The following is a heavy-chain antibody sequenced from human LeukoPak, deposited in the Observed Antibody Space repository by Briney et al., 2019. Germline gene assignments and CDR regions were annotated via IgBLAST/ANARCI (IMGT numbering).Heavy chain of an antibody. D-gene: IGHD1-26*01. V-gene: IGHV4-59*12. J-gene: IGHJ4*02. CDR3: ATTTIRLGY. Sequence: SETLSLTCTVSGGSISSYYWSWVRQPPEKGLEWIGYTHYSGSTKYNPSLKSRLTMSLDTSKNQFSLRLSSVTAADTAVYYCATTTIRLGYWGQGTLVTVSS. CDR2: THYSGST. CDR1: GGSISSYY.